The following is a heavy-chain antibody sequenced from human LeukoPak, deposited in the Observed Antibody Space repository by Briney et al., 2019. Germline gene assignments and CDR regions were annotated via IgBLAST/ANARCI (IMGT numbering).Heavy chain of an antibody. CDR2: ISSDGTTI. V-gene: IGHV3-48*01. D-gene: IGHD1-26*01. Sequence: QPGRSLRLSCAASGFTFDGYAMQLVRQAPGKGLEWVSYISSDGTTIYYADSVKGRFTISRDNAKNSLSLQMNSLRAEDTAVYYCVRAAGSGSYGDCWGQGTLVTVSS. CDR1: GFTFDGYA. J-gene: IGHJ4*02. CDR3: VRAAGSGSYGDC.